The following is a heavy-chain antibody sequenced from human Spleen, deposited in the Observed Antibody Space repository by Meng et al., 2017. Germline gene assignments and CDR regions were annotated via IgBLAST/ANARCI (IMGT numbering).Heavy chain of an antibody. V-gene: IGHV3-23*04. J-gene: IGHJ4*02. CDR1: GFTFSSYA. CDR2: ISVSDGST. Sequence: EVECVESGGGLVRPGVSLRPSCAASGFTFSSYAMIWVRQAPGKGLEWVSSISVSDGSTDYADSVKGRFTISRDNSKNTLYLQMNSLRAEDTAVYYCAGREYFYPHWGQGTLVTVSS. CDR3: AGREYFYPH. D-gene: IGHD3-10*01.